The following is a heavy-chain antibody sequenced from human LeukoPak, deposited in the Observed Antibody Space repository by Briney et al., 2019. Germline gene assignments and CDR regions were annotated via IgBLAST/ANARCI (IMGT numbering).Heavy chain of an antibody. V-gene: IGHV1-46*01. CDR3: ARGTYPLWFGARLTGHNWFDP. CDR1: GYTFTSYY. CDR2: INPSGGST. D-gene: IGHD3-10*01. Sequence: GASVKVSCKASGYTFTSYYMHWVRQAPGQGLEWMGIINPSGGSTSYAQKFQGRVTMTRNTSISTAYMELSSLRSEDTAVYYCARGTYPLWFGARLTGHNWFDPWGQGTLVTVSS. J-gene: IGHJ5*02.